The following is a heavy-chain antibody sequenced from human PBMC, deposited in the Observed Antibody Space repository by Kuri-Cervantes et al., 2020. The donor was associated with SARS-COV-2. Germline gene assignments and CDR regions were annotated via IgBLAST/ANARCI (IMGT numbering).Heavy chain of an antibody. J-gene: IGHJ5*02. Sequence: SVKVSCKASEGTFSSYAISWVRQAPGQGLEWMGGIIPIFGTANYAQKFQGRVTITADKSTSTAYMELSSLRSEDTAVYYCARLMAYARERAFDPWGQGTLVTVSS. D-gene: IGHD2-8*01. CDR1: EGTFSSYA. CDR2: IIPIFGTA. V-gene: IGHV1-69*06. CDR3: ARLMAYARERAFDP.